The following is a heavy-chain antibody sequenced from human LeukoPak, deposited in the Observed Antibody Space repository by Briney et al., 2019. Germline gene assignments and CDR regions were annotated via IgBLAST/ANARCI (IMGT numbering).Heavy chain of an antibody. CDR2: IWYDGSGE. V-gene: IGHV3-33*01. CDR3: ARDGGYHSSGPFDY. J-gene: IGHJ4*02. CDR1: GFTFSSHG. D-gene: IGHD3-22*01. Sequence: GGSLRLSCAASGFTFSSHGMHWVRQAPGKGLEWVSIIWYDGSGEYYADSVKGRFTISRDNSKNTLYLQMNSLRAEDTAVYYCARDGGYHSSGPFDYWGQGTLVTVSS.